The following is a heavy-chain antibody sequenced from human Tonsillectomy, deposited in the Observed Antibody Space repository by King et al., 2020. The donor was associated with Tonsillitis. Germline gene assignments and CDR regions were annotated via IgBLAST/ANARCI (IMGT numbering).Heavy chain of an antibody. CDR2: ISYSGTT. CDR1: GTSISSSYYF. Sequence: QLQESGPGLVKPSETLSLTCLVSGTSISSSYYFWGWVRQPPGKRLEWIASISYSGTTYYNPSLKSRVSISLETSKSQFSLRLSSVTATDTAVYYCTSLTRSPTKWFRDSWGQGTLVTVSS. D-gene: IGHD3-22*01. J-gene: IGHJ4*02. CDR3: TSLTRSPTKWFRDS. V-gene: IGHV4-39*01.